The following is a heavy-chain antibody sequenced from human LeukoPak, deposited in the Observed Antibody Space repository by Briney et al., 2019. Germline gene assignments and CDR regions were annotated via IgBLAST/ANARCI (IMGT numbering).Heavy chain of an antibody. V-gene: IGHV3-23*01. CDR2: ISGSAGST. J-gene: IGHJ4*02. CDR1: GFTFSNFA. Sequence: GGPLRLSCAVSGFTFSNFAMSWVRQAPGRGLEWISTISGSAGSTHYADSVKGRFTISRDNSKNTLYLQMNGLRAEDTAVYYCAKGPDYYGSESYLNYWGQGTLVTVSS. D-gene: IGHD3-10*01. CDR3: AKGPDYYGSESYLNY.